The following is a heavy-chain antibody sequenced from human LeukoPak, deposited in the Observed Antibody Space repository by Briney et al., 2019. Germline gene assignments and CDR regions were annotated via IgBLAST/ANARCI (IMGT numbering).Heavy chain of an antibody. CDR3: ARVSTGFYYDSSGYVGY. Sequence: EASVKISCKASGYTFTSYGISWVRQAPGQGLEWMGWISAYNGNTNYAQKLQGRVTMTTDTSTSTAYMELKSLSSDDTAVYYCARVSTGFYYDSSGYVGYWGQGTLVTVSS. CDR2: ISAYNGNT. J-gene: IGHJ4*02. D-gene: IGHD3-22*01. V-gene: IGHV1-18*01. CDR1: GYTFTSYG.